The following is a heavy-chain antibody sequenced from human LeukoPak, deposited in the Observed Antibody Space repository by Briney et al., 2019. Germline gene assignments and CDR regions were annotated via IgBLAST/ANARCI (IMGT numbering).Heavy chain of an antibody. Sequence: PSETLFLTCTVSGGSIISYYWSWIRQPPGKELEWIAYIYYSGSTDYNPSLKSRVTISLDTSKNQFSLKLSSVTAADTAVYHCARHDPIVGTPDAFDIWGQGTMVTVSS. CDR2: IYYSGST. D-gene: IGHD1-26*01. CDR1: GGSIISYY. CDR3: ARHDPIVGTPDAFDI. J-gene: IGHJ3*02. V-gene: IGHV4-59*08.